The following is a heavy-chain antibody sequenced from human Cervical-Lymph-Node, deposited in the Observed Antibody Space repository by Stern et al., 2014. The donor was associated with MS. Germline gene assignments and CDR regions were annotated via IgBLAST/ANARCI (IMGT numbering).Heavy chain of an antibody. V-gene: IGHV3-30-3*01. CDR1: GFIFDSYA. CDR2: ISYDGISK. Sequence: QVQLVQSGGGVVQPGRSLRLSCAGSGFIFDSYALHWVRQAPGKGLEWVAVISYDGISKNYTESVKGRFSMSRDNSKNMLYLQITSLRTEDTAVYYCARDETRQVVSAMQFWGQGTLVIVS. J-gene: IGHJ3*01. D-gene: IGHD2-21*01. CDR3: ARDETRQVVSAMQF.